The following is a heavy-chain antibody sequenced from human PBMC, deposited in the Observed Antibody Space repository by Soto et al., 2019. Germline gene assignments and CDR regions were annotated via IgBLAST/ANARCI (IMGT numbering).Heavy chain of an antibody. CDR3: AKDKSGYCSGGSCYYDY. D-gene: IGHD2-15*01. Sequence: GGSLRLSCTASGFTFGEYAMSWVRQAPGKGLEWVGFIRSKAYGGTTEYAASVKGRFTISRDDSKSIAYLQMNSLRAEDTAVYYCAKDKSGYCSGGSCYYDYWGQGTLVTVSS. CDR2: IRSKAYGGTT. J-gene: IGHJ4*02. CDR1: GFTFGEYA. V-gene: IGHV3-49*04.